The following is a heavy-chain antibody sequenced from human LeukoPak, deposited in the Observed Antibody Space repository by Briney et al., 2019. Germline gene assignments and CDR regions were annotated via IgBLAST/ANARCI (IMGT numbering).Heavy chain of an antibody. CDR2: INHSGST. Sequence: PSETLSLTCTVSGGSISSYYWSWIRQPPGKGLEWIGEINHSGSTNYNPSLKSRVTISVDTSKNQFSLKLSSVTAADTAVYYCARRMFGEFDYWGQGTLVTVSS. V-gene: IGHV4-34*01. CDR1: GGSISSYY. D-gene: IGHD3-10*02. CDR3: ARRMFGEFDY. J-gene: IGHJ4*02.